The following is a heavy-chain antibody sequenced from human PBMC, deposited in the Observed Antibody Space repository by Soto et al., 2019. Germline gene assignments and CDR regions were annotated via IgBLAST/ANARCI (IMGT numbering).Heavy chain of an antibody. CDR1: GYTFTSSG. CDR2: ISAHNGNT. V-gene: IGHV1-18*01. CDR3: ARGRYGDY. D-gene: IGHD1-1*01. J-gene: IGHJ4*02. Sequence: QVHLVQYGAEVKKPGASVKVSCKASGYTFTSSGITWVRQAPGQGLEWMGWISAHNGNTDYAQKLQGRVIVTRDTSTSTAYMELRSLISDDTAVYYCARGRYGDYWGQGALVTVSS.